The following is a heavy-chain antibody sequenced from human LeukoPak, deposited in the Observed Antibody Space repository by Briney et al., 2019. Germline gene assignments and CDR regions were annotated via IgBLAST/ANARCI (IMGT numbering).Heavy chain of an antibody. D-gene: IGHD3-16*01. V-gene: IGHV4-34*01. J-gene: IGHJ4*02. CDR2: INHSGST. CDR3: ARGGEKSGFDY. CDR1: GGSFSGYY. Sequence: PSETLSLTCAVYGGSFSGYYWSWIRQPPGKGLEWIGEINHSGSTNYNPSLKSRVTISVDTSKNQFSLKLSSVTAADTAVYYCARGGEKSGFDYWGQGTLVTVSS.